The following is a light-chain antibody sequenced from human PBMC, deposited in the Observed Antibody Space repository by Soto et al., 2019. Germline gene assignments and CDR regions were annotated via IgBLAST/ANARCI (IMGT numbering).Light chain of an antibody. CDR1: QSVQSF. CDR2: LAS. CDR3: QQYNSHSFYT. Sequence: DIQMTQFPSTLSASVGDAVTITCRASQSVQSFLAWYQQKPGKAPKLLIYLASRLESGVPSRFSGSGSGTELTLTISSLQPDDFATYFCQQYNSHSFYTFGQGTKLGV. V-gene: IGKV1-5*03. J-gene: IGKJ2*01.